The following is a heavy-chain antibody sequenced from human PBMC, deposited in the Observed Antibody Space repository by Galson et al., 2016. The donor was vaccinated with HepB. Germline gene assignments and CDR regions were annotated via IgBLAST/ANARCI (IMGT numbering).Heavy chain of an antibody. J-gene: IGHJ6*02. V-gene: IGHV3-23*01. D-gene: IGHD2-2*01. Sequence: SLRLSCAASGFTITTYAMSWVRQAPGKGLEWVSGISGSGVSGGGGSTYYADSVKGRFTISRDSSKNTLYLQMNSLRAEDTAVYYCAKDGGIVVLPDALLPIYGLDVWGQGTTVTVSS. CDR3: AKDGGIVVLPDALLPIYGLDV. CDR1: GFTITTYA. CDR2: ISGSGVSGGGGST.